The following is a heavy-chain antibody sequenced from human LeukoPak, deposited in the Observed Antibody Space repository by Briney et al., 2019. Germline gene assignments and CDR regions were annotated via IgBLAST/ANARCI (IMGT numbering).Heavy chain of an antibody. CDR2: ISSSVSTI. J-gene: IGHJ4*02. D-gene: IGHD3-16*01. Sequence: PGGSLRLSCAASGFTFSSYEMNWVRQAPGKGLEWVSYISSSVSTIYYADSVKGRFTISRDNAKNSLYLQLNSLRAEDTAVYYCARELGGGYFDYWGQGTLVTVSS. CDR1: GFTFSSYE. V-gene: IGHV3-48*03. CDR3: ARELGGGYFDY.